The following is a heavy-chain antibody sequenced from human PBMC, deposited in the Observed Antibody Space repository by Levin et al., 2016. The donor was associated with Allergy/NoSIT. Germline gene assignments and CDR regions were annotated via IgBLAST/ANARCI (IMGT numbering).Heavy chain of an antibody. CDR3: ARRGGYCSGGSCYFGY. J-gene: IGHJ4*02. V-gene: IGHV5-51*01. CDR2: IYPGDSDT. Sequence: VRQMPGKGLEWMGIIYPGDSDTRYSPSFQGQVTISADKSISTAYLQWSSLKASDTAMYYCARRGGYCSGGSCYFGYWGQGTLVTVSS. D-gene: IGHD2-15*01.